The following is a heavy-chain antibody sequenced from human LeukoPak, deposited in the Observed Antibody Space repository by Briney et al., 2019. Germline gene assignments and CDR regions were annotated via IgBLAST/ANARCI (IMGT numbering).Heavy chain of an antibody. J-gene: IGHJ4*02. CDR1: GGSISGYY. CDR2: INHSGST. Sequence: SETLSLTCTVSGGSISGYYWSWIRQPPGKGLEWIGEINHSGSTNYNPSFKSRVTISVDTSKNQFSLKLSSVTAADTAVYYCASSYGSGSYGLLDYWGQGTLVTVSS. CDR3: ASSYGSGSYGLLDY. D-gene: IGHD3-10*01. V-gene: IGHV4-34*01.